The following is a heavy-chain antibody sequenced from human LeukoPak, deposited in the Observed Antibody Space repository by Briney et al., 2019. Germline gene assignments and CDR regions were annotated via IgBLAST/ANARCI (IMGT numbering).Heavy chain of an antibody. CDR3: ARGISFSVLDNDAFDI. CDR2: IYPGDSDT. D-gene: IGHD2-15*01. CDR1: GYNFITYW. J-gene: IGHJ3*02. V-gene: IGHV5-51*01. Sequence: GESLKISCQASGYNFITYWIGWARQMPGKGLEWMGIIYPGDSDTRYTPSFQGQVTFSVDSSIDTAYLQWGSLRASDTAMYYCARGISFSVLDNDAFDIWGQGTLVTVSS.